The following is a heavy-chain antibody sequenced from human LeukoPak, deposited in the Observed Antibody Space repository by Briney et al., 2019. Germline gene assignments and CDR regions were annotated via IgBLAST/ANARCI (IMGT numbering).Heavy chain of an antibody. CDR2: IYHSGST. Sequence: SETLSLTCAVYSGSFSGYYWSWIRQPPGKGLEWIGEIYHSGSTNYNPSLKSRVTISVDKSKNQFSLKLSSVTAADTAVYYCAIDYGGNYFDYWGQGTLVTVSS. J-gene: IGHJ4*02. CDR3: AIDYGGNYFDY. D-gene: IGHD4-23*01. V-gene: IGHV4-34*01. CDR1: SGSFSGYY.